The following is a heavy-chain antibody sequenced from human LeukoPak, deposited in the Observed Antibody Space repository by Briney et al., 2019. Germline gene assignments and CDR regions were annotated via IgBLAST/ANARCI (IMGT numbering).Heavy chain of an antibody. CDR2: ISAYNGNT. Sequence: ASVKVSCKASGYTFTSYGISWVRQAPGQGLEWMGWISAYNGNTNYAQKLQGRVTMTTDTSTSTAYMELRSLRSDDTAVYYCARDFPTITSWYYLDSWGQGALVVVSS. CDR3: ARDFPTITSWYYLDS. J-gene: IGHJ4*02. CDR1: GYTFTSYG. D-gene: IGHD2-2*01. V-gene: IGHV1-18*01.